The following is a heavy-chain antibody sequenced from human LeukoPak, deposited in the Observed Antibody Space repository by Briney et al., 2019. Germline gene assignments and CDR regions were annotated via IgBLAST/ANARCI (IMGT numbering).Heavy chain of an antibody. CDR1: GFTFSSYA. CDR2: ISGSGGST. Sequence: PGGSLRLSCAASGFTFSSYAMSWVRQAPGKGLGWVSAISGSGGSTYYADSVKGRFTISRDNSKNTLYLQMNSLRAEDTAVYYCAHYGSGSHYYYYYGMDVWGQGTTVTVSS. V-gene: IGHV3-23*01. CDR3: AHYGSGSHYYYYYGMDV. D-gene: IGHD3-10*01. J-gene: IGHJ6*02.